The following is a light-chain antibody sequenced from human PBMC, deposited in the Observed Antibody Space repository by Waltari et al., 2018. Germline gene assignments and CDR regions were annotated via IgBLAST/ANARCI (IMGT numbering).Light chain of an antibody. CDR1: QSLVSSDGNTY. V-gene: IGKV2-30*01. CDR2: KVS. CDR3: MQGIHRPWT. Sequence: DVVMTQSPLFLPVTLGQPSSISCRSSQSLVSSDGNTYFNWFQQRPGQTPRRLVYKVSNRDSGVPDRFIGSGSGTDFTLRISRVEAEDVGVYYCMQGIHRPWTFGQGTKVEIK. J-gene: IGKJ1*01.